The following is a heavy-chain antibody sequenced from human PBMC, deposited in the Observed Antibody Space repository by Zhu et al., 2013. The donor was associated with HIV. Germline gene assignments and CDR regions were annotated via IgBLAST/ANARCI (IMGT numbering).Heavy chain of an antibody. D-gene: IGHD3-22*01. Sequence: QVQLVQSGAEVKKPGASVKVSCKASGYTFTGDSMHWVRQAPGQGLEWMGWMNPNSGDSNSAQKFQGRVNMTRDTSISTAYMELTSLRSDDTAVYYCARVMGSSGYLGYYYGMDVWGQGTTVTVSS. CDR3: ARVMGSSGYLGYYYGMDV. CDR2: MNPNSGDS. CDR1: GYTFTGDS. J-gene: IGHJ6*02. V-gene: IGHV1-2*02.